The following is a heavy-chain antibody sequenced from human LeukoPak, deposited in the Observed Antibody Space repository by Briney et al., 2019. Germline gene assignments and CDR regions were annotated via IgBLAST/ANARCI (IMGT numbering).Heavy chain of an antibody. J-gene: IGHJ3*02. CDR2: INPNSGGT. CDR1: GYTFTGYY. V-gene: IGHV1-2*02. CDR3: ARARRLRGAGYDYVWGSYRYTGDDAFDI. Sequence: ASVKVSCKASGYTFTGYYMHWVRQAPGQGLEWMGWINPNSGGTNYAQKFQGRVTMTRDTSISTAYMELSRLRSDDTAVYYCARARRLRGAGYDYVWGSYRYTGDDAFDIWGQGTMVTVSS. D-gene: IGHD3-16*02.